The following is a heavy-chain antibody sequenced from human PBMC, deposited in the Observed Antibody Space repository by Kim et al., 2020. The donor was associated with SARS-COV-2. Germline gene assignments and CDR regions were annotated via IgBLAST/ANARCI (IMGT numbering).Heavy chain of an antibody. CDR3: AREYSSGWYGNAFDI. Sequence: ASVKVSCKASGYTFTGYYMHWVRQAPGQGLEWMGWINPNSGGTNYAQKFQGRVTMTRDTSISTAYMELSRLRSDDTAVYYCAREYSSGWYGNAFDIWGQGTMVTVSS. J-gene: IGHJ3*02. CDR1: GYTFTGYY. V-gene: IGHV1-2*02. CDR2: INPNSGGT. D-gene: IGHD6-19*01.